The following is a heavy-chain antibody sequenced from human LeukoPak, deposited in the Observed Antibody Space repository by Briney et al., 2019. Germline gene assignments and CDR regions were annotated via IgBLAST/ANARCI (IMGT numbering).Heavy chain of an antibody. V-gene: IGHV1-2*02. CDR1: GYTFTGYY. CDR2: INPNSGDT. Sequence: ASVKVSCKASGYTFTGYYMHWVRQAPGQGLEWTGWINPNSGDTNYAQKFQGRVTATRDTSISTAYMELSRLRSDDTAVYYCARVGSSGWYVHPTLDYWGQGTLVTVSS. J-gene: IGHJ4*02. CDR3: ARVGSSGWYVHPTLDY. D-gene: IGHD6-19*01.